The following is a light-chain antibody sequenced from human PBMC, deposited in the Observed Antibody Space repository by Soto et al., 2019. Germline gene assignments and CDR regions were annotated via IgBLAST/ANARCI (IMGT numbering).Light chain of an antibody. J-gene: IGKJ1*01. CDR2: DAY. Sequence: DIQMTQSPSTLSASVGDRVTITCRASQSISSWLAWYQQKPGKAPKLLIYDAYSLESGTPSRFSGSGSGTNFTLTISDLQPEDFTTYYCQKSDSTPWTFGQGTKVDIK. CDR1: QSISSW. CDR3: QKSDSTPWT. V-gene: IGKV1-39*01.